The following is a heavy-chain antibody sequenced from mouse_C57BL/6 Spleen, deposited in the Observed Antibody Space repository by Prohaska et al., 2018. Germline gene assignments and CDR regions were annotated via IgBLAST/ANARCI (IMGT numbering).Heavy chain of an antibody. J-gene: IGHJ4*01. CDR3: AREAY. Sequence: GYTFTDYYMNWVKQSHGKSLEWIGDINPNNGGTSYNQKFKGKATLTVNKSSSTAYMELRSLTSEDSAVYYCAREAYWGQGTSVTVSS. CDR1: GYTFTDYY. CDR2: INPNNGGT. V-gene: IGHV1-22*01.